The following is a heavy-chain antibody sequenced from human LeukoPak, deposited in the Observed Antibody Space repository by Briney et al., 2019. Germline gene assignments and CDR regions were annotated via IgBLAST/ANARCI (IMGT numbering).Heavy chain of an antibody. J-gene: IGHJ4*02. CDR3: ARGGGNTIQLWLFDY. Sequence: PSETLSLTCAVYGGSFSGYYWSWIRQPPGKGLEWIGEINHSGSTNYNPSLKSRVTISVDTSKNQFSLKLSSATAADTAVYYCARGGGNTIQLWLFDYWGQGTLVTVSS. CDR1: GGSFSGYY. CDR2: INHSGST. D-gene: IGHD5-18*01. V-gene: IGHV4-34*01.